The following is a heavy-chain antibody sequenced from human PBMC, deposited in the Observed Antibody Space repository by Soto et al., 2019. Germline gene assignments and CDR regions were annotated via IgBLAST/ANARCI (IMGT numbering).Heavy chain of an antibody. CDR3: ARDEWNKGYLTLYYYYGMDV. D-gene: IGHD5-18*01. Sequence: QSGGSLRLSCAASGFTFSSYGMHWVRQAPGKGLEWVAVIWYDGSNKYYADSVKGRFTISRDNSKNTLYLQMNSLRAEDTAVYYCARDEWNKGYLTLYYYYGMDVWGQGTTVTVYS. V-gene: IGHV3-33*01. CDR2: IWYDGSNK. J-gene: IGHJ6*02. CDR1: GFTFSSYG.